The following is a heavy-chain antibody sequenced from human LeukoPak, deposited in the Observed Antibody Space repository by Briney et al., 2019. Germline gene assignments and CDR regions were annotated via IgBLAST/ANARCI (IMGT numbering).Heavy chain of an antibody. CDR2: INPSGGST. CDR1: GYTFTSYY. D-gene: IGHD2-2*02. J-gene: IGHJ5*02. CDR3: AREPNYCSSTSCYMHNWFDP. V-gene: IGHV1-46*01. Sequence: ASVKVSCKASGYTFTSYYMHWVRQAPGQGLEWMGIINPSGGSTSYAQKFQGRVTMTRDTSTSTVYMELSSLRSEDTAVYYCAREPNYCSSTSCYMHNWFDPWGQGTLATVSS.